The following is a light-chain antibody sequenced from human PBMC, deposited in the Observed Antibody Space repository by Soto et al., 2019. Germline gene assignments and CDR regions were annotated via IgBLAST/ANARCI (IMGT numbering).Light chain of an antibody. Sequence: DIVMTQSPDSLAVSLGERATINCKSSQSVLYSSNNKNYLAWYQQKPGQPPKLLIYWASTRESGVPDRFSGSGSGTDFTLTISSLQADDVAVYYCQPYYGTPWTFGQGTKVEIK. V-gene: IGKV4-1*01. J-gene: IGKJ1*01. CDR3: QPYYGTPWT. CDR2: WAS. CDR1: QSVLYSSNNKNY.